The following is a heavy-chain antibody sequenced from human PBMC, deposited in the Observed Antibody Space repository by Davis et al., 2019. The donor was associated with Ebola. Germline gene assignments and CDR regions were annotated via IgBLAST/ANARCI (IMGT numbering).Heavy chain of an antibody. CDR2: INHSGGT. Sequence: SETLSLTCAVYGGSFSGYYWSWIRQPPGKGLEWIGEINHSGGTNYNPSLKSRVTISVDTSKNQFSLKLSSVTAADTAVYYCARGPIFGVVHDAFDIWGQGTMVTVSS. CDR1: GGSFSGYY. CDR3: ARGPIFGVVHDAFDI. D-gene: IGHD3-3*01. V-gene: IGHV4-34*01. J-gene: IGHJ3*02.